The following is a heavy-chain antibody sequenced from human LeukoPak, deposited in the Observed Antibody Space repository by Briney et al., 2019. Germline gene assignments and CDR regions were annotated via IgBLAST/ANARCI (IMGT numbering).Heavy chain of an antibody. Sequence: ASVKVSCKASGYTFTSYGISWVRQAPGQGLEWMGWISAYNGNTNYAQKLQGRVTVTTDTSTSTAYMELRSLRSDDTAVYYCARVLYRLQFVDYWGQGTLVTVSS. V-gene: IGHV1-18*01. CDR1: GYTFTSYG. CDR2: ISAYNGNT. J-gene: IGHJ4*02. CDR3: ARVLYRLQFVDY. D-gene: IGHD5-24*01.